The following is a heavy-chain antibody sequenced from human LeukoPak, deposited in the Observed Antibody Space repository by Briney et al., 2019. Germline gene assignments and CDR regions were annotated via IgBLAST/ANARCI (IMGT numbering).Heavy chain of an antibody. V-gene: IGHV1-18*01. CDR3: ARNFYDSRGYSHFDH. CDR2: ISTNNGNT. D-gene: IGHD3-22*01. CDR1: GYTFTNHG. Sequence: ASVEVSCKASGYTFTNHGISWVRQAPGQGLEWMGWISTNNGNTNYAQKLQGRVTMTTDTSASTAYMELRSLRSDDTAVYYCARNFYDSRGYSHFDHWGQGTLLTVSS. J-gene: IGHJ5*02.